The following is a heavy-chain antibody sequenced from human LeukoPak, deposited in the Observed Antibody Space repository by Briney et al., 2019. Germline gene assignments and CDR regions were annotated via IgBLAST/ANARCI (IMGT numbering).Heavy chain of an antibody. CDR1: GFTFSNYA. V-gene: IGHV3-23*01. Sequence: GGSLRLSCAASGFTFSNYAMSWVRQVPGKGLEWVSTIIGSGGSAYYADSVNGRFTISRDNSKNTVYLQMNSLGAEDTAVYYCARASAVVAASFSGYYYYMDVWGKGTTVTVSS. CDR2: IIGSGGSA. D-gene: IGHD2-15*01. J-gene: IGHJ6*03. CDR3: ARASAVVAASFSGYYYYMDV.